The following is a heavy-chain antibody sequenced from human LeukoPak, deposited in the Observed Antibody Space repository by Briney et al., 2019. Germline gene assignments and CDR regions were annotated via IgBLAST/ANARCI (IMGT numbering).Heavy chain of an antibody. V-gene: IGHV3-21*01. J-gene: IGHJ6*04. CDR2: ITTSSSYI. Sequence: GGSLRLSCAASGFTFSSYSMNWVRQAPGKGLEWVSCITTSSSYIYYADSVKGRFTISRDNAKNSLYLQMNSLRAEDTAVYYCAELGITMIGGVWGKGTTVTISS. D-gene: IGHD3-10*02. CDR3: AELGITMIGGV. CDR1: GFTFSSYS.